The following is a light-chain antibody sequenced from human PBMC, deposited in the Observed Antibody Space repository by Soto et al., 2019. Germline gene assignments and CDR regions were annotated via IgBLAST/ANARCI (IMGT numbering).Light chain of an antibody. J-gene: IGLJ1*01. CDR1: SSDVGLYDY. CDR3: SSYTSDSSSV. CDR2: AVS. V-gene: IGLV2-14*01. Sequence: QCLLTQAASVSGSRGQSITISCTGTSSDVGLYDYVSWYQQHPGKAPQLMIYAVSNRPSGVSNRFSASKSGNTASLFISGLQAEDEADYYCSSYTSDSSSVFGSGTKVTVL.